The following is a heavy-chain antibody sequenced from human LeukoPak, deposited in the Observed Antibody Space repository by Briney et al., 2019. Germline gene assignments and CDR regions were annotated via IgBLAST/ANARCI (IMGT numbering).Heavy chain of an antibody. D-gene: IGHD3-10*01. CDR2: IYYSGST. V-gene: IGHV4-59*08. CDR1: GGSISSYY. CDR3: ARQTGSGLFSLP. J-gene: IGHJ4*02. Sequence: SETLSLTCTVSGGSISSYYWSWIRQPPGKGLEWIGYIYYSGSTNYNPSLKSRVTISVDTSKNQFSLKLSSVTAADTAVYYCARQTGSGLFSLPGGQGTLVTVSS.